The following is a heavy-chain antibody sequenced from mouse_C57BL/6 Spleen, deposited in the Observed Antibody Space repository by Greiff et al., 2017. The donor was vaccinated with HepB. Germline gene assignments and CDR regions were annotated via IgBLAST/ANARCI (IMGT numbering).Heavy chain of an antibody. J-gene: IGHJ4*01. V-gene: IGHV1-80*01. CDR2: IYPGDGDT. D-gene: IGHD3-2*02. Sequence: QVQLKQSGAELVKPGASVKISCKASGYAFSSYWMNWVKQRPGKGLEWIGQIYPGDGDTNYNGKFKGKATLTADKSSSTAYMQLSSLTSEDSAVYFCARVGSGYVDAMDYWGQGTSVTVSS. CDR1: GYAFSSYW. CDR3: ARVGSGYVDAMDY.